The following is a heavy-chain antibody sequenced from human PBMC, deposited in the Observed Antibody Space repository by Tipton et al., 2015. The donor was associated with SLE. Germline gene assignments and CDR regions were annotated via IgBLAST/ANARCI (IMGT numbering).Heavy chain of an antibody. J-gene: IGHJ6*02. CDR1: GGSISGYY. CDR2: IYYSGST. V-gene: IGHV4-59*01. Sequence: QVQLVQSGPEVKPSETLSLTSTVSGGSISGYYWSWIRQPPGKGLEWIGYIYYSGSTNYNPSLKSRVTISVDTSKNQFSLKLTSVTIEDTAVYYCARGKGWEAYSYVMDVWGQGTTVIVSS. D-gene: IGHD1-26*01. CDR3: ARGKGWEAYSYVMDV.